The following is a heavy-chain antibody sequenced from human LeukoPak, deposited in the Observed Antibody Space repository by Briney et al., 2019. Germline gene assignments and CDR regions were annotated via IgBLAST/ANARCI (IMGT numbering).Heavy chain of an antibody. CDR3: ARNVRETGTFEY. CDR2: FDPEDGET. CDR1: GYTLTELS. J-gene: IGHJ4*02. D-gene: IGHD1-26*01. V-gene: IGHV1-24*01. Sequence: ASVKVSCKVSGYTLTELSMHWVRQAPGKGLEWMGGFDPEDGETIYAQKFQGRVTMTEDTSTDTAYMELSSLRSEDTAVYYCARNVRETGTFEYWGQGTLVTVSS.